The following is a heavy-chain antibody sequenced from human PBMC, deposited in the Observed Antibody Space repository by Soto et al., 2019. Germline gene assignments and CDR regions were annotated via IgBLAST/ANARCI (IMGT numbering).Heavy chain of an antibody. J-gene: IGHJ4*02. CDR1: GYTFSNFW. Sequence: GESLKISCQSSGYTFSNFWIGWVRQLPGKGLEWMGIIYPGDHETRYSPSFHGKVTISADRSINTAYLQWNSLEASDTAFYFCARSPRSSPYFDYWGQGALVTVAS. V-gene: IGHV5-51*01. CDR2: IYPGDHET. CDR3: ARSPRSSPYFDY. D-gene: IGHD6-13*01.